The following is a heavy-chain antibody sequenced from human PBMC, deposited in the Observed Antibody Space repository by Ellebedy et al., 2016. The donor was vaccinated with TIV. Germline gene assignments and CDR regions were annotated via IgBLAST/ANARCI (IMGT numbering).Heavy chain of an antibody. D-gene: IGHD4-17*01. Sequence: SETLSLTCTVSGGSISSSDYYWGWVRQPPGKGLEWIGAIYYSGGTYYNPSLESRLTISVDTSKNQFSLKLTSVTAADTAVYYCAKTGYGDPYWGQGTLVTVSS. CDR2: IYYSGGT. J-gene: IGHJ4*02. CDR3: AKTGYGDPY. V-gene: IGHV4-39*07. CDR1: GGSISSSDYY.